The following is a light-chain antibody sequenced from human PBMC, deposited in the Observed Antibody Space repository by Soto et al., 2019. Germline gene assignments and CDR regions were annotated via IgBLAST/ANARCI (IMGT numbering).Light chain of an antibody. CDR3: ALWDGSLSGVV. CDR1: TSNVGSNL. CDR2: NDY. J-gene: IGLJ2*01. V-gene: IGLV1-47*01. Sequence: QSAMTQPPSASGPPGQKVTISCSGSTSNVGSNLASWYQQLPGSAPKLLIYNDYKRPSGVPDRFSGSKSGTSADLGISGLQSGDEADYFCALWDGSLSGVVFGGGTKLTVL.